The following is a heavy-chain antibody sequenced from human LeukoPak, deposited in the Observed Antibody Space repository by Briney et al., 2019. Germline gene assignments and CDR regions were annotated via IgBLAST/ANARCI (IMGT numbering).Heavy chain of an antibody. V-gene: IGHV3-33*08. J-gene: IGHJ4*02. CDR2: IWYDGSNK. CDR1: RITFSSYG. CDR3: TRTTPVSYYFDY. Sequence: PGGSLRLSCAASRITFSSYGMHWVRQAPGKGLEWVAVIWYDGSNKYYADSVKGRFTISRDNSKNTLYLQMNSLRAEDTAVYYCTRTTPVSYYFDYWGQGTLVTVSS. D-gene: IGHD4-17*01.